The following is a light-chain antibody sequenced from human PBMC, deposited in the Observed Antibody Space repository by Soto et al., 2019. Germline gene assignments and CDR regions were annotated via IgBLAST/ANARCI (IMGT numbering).Light chain of an antibody. Sequence: EIVMTQSPATLSVSPGERVTLSCRASQSVSNNLAWYQQKPGQAPRLLIYGATATATGIPARFSGSGSGTGFSLTSSSLQSEDFAVYYCQQHKDCRLRFGGGKKVEIK. J-gene: IGKJ4*02. V-gene: IGKV3-15*01. CDR3: QQHKDCRLR. CDR2: GAT. CDR1: QSVSNN.